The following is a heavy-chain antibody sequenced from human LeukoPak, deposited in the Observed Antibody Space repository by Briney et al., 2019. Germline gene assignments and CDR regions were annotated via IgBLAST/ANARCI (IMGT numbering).Heavy chain of an antibody. CDR3: AKGGPTGSNYFDF. CDR1: EFTFDNYA. CDR2: ISGSGHYS. Sequence: GGSLRLSCAASEFTFDNYAMSWVRQAPGKGLEWFSVISGSGHYSYYADSVKGRFTVSRDNSKTTLYLQMNSLRADDTAVYYCAKGGPTGSNYFDFWGQGTLVTVSS. J-gene: IGHJ4*02. D-gene: IGHD1-26*01. V-gene: IGHV3-23*01.